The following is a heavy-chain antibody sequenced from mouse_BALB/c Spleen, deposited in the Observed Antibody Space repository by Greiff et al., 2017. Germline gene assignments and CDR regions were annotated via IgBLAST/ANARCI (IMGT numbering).Heavy chain of an antibody. J-gene: IGHJ3*01. CDR2: ISYSGST. CDR3: ARTELGRSWFAY. D-gene: IGHD4-1*01. Sequence: EVKLVESGPGLVKPSQSLSLTCTVTGYSITSDYAWNWIRQFPGNKLEWMGYISYSGSTSYNPSLKSRISITRDTSKNQFFLQLNSVTTEDTATYYCARTELGRSWFAYWGQGTLVTVSA. V-gene: IGHV3-2*02. CDR1: GYSITSDYA.